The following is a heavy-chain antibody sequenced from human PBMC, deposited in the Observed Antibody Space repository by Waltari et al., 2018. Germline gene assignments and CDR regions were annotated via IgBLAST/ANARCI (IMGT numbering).Heavy chain of an antibody. Sequence: DVQLVESGGGLMQPGGSLRLSCAASGFSVSSNYMSWVRQPPGQGLEWVSVIYSDGRTFYADSVKGRFTISRDNSKNTLYLQMNSLRAEDTAVYYCAKNKGWYGDGYFDYWGQGTLITVSS. V-gene: IGHV3-53*01. CDR2: IYSDGRT. CDR3: AKNKGWYGDGYFDY. D-gene: IGHD6-19*01. CDR1: GFSVSSNY. J-gene: IGHJ4*02.